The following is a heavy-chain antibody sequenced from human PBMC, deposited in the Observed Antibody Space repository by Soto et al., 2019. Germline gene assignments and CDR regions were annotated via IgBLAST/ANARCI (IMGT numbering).Heavy chain of an antibody. J-gene: IGHJ4*02. Sequence: ASVKVSCKASGYTFTSYDINWVRQATGQGLEWMGWMNPKSGNTGYAQKFQGRVTMTRNTSISTAYMELSSLRSEDTAVYYCARGRSGVLRFLEWLLPLDYWGQGTLVTVSS. CDR1: GYTFTSYD. V-gene: IGHV1-8*01. D-gene: IGHD3-3*01. CDR3: ARGRSGVLRFLEWLLPLDY. CDR2: MNPKSGNT.